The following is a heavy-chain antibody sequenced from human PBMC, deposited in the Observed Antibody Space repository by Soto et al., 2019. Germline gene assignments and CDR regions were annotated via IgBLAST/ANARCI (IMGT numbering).Heavy chain of an antibody. CDR3: ARPTGPTGVYYSYGMDV. J-gene: IGHJ6*02. CDR2: IIPIFGTA. D-gene: IGHD1-1*01. V-gene: IGHV1-69*12. CDR1: GGTFSSYA. Sequence: QVQLVQSGAEVKKPGSSVKVSCKASGGTFSSYAISWVRQAPGQGLEWMGGIIPIFGTANYAQKFQGRVTITGDESTSTAYMELSSLRSADTAVYYCARPTGPTGVYYSYGMDVWGQGTTVTVSS.